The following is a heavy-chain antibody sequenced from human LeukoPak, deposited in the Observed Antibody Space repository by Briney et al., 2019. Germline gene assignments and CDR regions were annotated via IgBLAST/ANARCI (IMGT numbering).Heavy chain of an antibody. Sequence: ASVKVSCKASGYTFTGYYMHWVRQAPGQGLEWMGWINPNNGGTNYAQKYQGRVTMTRATSINTVNMELSGLKSDDTALYYCARVRRSGRSLDFWGQGTLVTVSS. V-gene: IGHV1-2*02. J-gene: IGHJ4*02. CDR2: INPNNGGT. CDR1: GYTFTGYY. CDR3: ARVRRSGRSLDF. D-gene: IGHD2-15*01.